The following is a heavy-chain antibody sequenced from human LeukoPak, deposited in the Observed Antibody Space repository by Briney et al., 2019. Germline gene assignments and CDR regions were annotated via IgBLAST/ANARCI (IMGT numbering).Heavy chain of an antibody. D-gene: IGHD3-3*01. J-gene: IGHJ6*03. V-gene: IGHV4-61*02. CDR2: IYTSGST. Sequence: SETLSLTCTVSGNSISSGDNYWSWIRQPAGKGLEWIGRIYTSGSTNYNPSLKSRVTISVDTSKNQFSLKLSSVTAADTAVYYCARSGVASYYYYYYMDVWGKGTTVTISS. CDR3: ARSGVASYYYYYYMDV. CDR1: GNSISSGDNY.